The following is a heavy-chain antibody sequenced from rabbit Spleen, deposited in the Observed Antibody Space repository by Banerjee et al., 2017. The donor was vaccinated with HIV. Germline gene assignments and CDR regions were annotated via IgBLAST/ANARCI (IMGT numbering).Heavy chain of an antibody. V-gene: IGHV1S40*01. CDR1: TYY. CDR2: IYGGSDIT. J-gene: IGHJ6*01. CDR3: ARDTGSSFSSYGMDL. Sequence: TYYMCWVRQAPGKGLEWIGCIYGGSDITYYATWAKGRFTISKTSSTTVTLQMTSLTAADTATYFCARDTGSSFSSYGMDLWGQGTLVTVS. D-gene: IGHD8-1*01.